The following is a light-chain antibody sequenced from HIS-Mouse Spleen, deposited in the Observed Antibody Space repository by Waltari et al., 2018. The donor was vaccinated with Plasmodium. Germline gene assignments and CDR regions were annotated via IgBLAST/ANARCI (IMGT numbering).Light chain of an antibody. V-gene: IGKV1-27*01. CDR3: QKYNSAPLT. Sequence: DIQMTQSPSSRSASVGDRVTITCRASQCISNYLAWYQQKPGKVPKLLIYAASTLKSGVPSRFSGSGSGTDFTLTISSLQAEDVATYYCQKYNSAPLTFGGGTKVEIK. J-gene: IGKJ4*01. CDR1: QCISNY. CDR2: AAS.